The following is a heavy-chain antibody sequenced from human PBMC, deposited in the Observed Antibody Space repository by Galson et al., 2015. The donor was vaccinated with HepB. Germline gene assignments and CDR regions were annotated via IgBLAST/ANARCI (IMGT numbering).Heavy chain of an antibody. CDR2: TYYRSQWYN. CDR3: ARWDTGRDY. Sequence: CAISGDSVSSTTASWTWIRQSPSRGLELLGRTYYRSQWYNEYALSVRGRITIDPDTSKNQFSLQLDSVTPEDTAVYYCARWDTGRDYWGQGTLVTVSS. D-gene: IGHD1-1*01. J-gene: IGHJ4*02. V-gene: IGHV6-1*01. CDR1: GDSVSSTTAS.